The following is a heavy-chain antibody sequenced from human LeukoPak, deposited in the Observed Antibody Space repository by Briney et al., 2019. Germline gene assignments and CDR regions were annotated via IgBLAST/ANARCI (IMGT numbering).Heavy chain of an antibody. J-gene: IGHJ4*02. CDR1: GSTFSSYW. CDR3: ARASVIAVAGINYFDY. D-gene: IGHD6-19*01. CDR2: IKQDGSEK. V-gene: IGHV3-7*01. Sequence: GGSLRLSCAASGSTFSSYWMSWVRQAPGKGLEWVANIKQDGSEKYYVDSVKGRFTISRDNAKNSLYLQMNSLRAGDTAVYYCARASVIAVAGINYFDYWGQGTLVTVSS.